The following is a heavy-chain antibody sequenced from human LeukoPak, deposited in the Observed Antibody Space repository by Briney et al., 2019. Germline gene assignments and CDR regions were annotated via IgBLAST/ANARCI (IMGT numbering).Heavy chain of an antibody. CDR1: GFTFSSYE. V-gene: IGHV3-23*01. CDR2: ISGSGGTT. Sequence: PGGSLRLSCAASGFTFSSYEMNWVRQAPGKGLEWVSGISGSGGTTYYADSVKGRFTISRDNSKNTLYLQMNSLRAEDTAVYYCAKGIATRPLKNPFDYWGQGTLVTVSS. D-gene: IGHD6-6*01. CDR3: AKGIATRPLKNPFDY. J-gene: IGHJ4*02.